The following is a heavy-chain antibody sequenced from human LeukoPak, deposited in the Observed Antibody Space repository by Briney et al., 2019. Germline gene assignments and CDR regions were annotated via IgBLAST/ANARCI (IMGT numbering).Heavy chain of an antibody. CDR2: IFYSGST. Sequence: PSETLFLTCTVSGGSISSYHWSWIRQPPGKGLEWIGYIFYSGSTNYNPSLKSRVTISVDTSKKQFSLKLSSVTAADTAVYYCARDRDYYGSVVFDYWVQGTLVTVSS. D-gene: IGHD3-10*01. J-gene: IGHJ4*02. CDR3: ARDRDYYGSVVFDY. CDR1: GGSISSYH. V-gene: IGHV4-59*01.